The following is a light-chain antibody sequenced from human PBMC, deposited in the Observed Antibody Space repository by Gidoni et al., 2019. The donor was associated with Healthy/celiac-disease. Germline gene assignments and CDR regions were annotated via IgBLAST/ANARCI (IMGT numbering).Light chain of an antibody. Sequence: SYELTQPPPVSVSPGQTASITCSGDQLGDKYACWYQQKPGQSPVLVIYEDSKRPSGIPERFSGSNSGNTASMTNSGTQAMDEAEDYCQAWDSSSVVFGGGTKLPV. CDR2: EDS. CDR1: QLGDKY. J-gene: IGLJ2*01. V-gene: IGLV3-1*01. CDR3: QAWDSSSVV.